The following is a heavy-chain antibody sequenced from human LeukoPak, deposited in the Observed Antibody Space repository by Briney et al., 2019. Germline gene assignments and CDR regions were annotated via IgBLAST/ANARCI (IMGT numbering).Heavy chain of an antibody. CDR1: GFTFSSYW. Sequence: GGSLRLSCAASGFTFSSYWMSWVRQAPGKGLEWVANIKQDGSEKYYVDSVKGRFTISRDNAKNSLYLQMNSLRAEDTAVYYCARVNYYDSSGYHYSSYYYYYYMDVWGKGTTVTVSS. J-gene: IGHJ6*03. CDR2: IKQDGSEK. CDR3: ARVNYYDSSGYHYSSYYYYYYMDV. V-gene: IGHV3-7*01. D-gene: IGHD3-22*01.